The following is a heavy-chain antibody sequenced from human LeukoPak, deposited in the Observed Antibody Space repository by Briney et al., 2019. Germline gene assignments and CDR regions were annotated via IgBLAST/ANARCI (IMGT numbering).Heavy chain of an antibody. D-gene: IGHD3-10*01. J-gene: IGHJ5*02. Sequence: GASVKVSCRASGYPFSDYGFSWVRQVPGQRLEWMGWISGDNGDTRFAQKFQARVTVTTDTSTGTAYMELRSLTSADTAVYFCARDTYLYGSGSYSGLDPWGQGTLVTVSS. CDR1: GYPFSDYG. CDR2: ISGDNGDT. V-gene: IGHV1-18*04. CDR3: ARDTYLYGSGSYSGLDP.